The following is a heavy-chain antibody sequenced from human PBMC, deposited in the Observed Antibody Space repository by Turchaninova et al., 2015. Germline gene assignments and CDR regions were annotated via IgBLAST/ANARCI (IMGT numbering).Heavy chain of an antibody. V-gene: IGHV3-13*01. J-gene: IGHJ3*02. CDR2: IGTAGEK. D-gene: IGHD2-15*01. CDR1: GFTFSSYD. CDR3: ARDGSYCSGGSCQRGGAFDI. Sequence: EVQLVESGGGLVQPGGSLRLSCAASGFTFSSYDMHWVRQATGKGLEWVSAIGTAGEKNYPGSLKGRFTIARENAKKSLYLQMSSLRAGETAVYYCARDGSYCSGGSCQRGGAFDIWGQGTMVTVSS.